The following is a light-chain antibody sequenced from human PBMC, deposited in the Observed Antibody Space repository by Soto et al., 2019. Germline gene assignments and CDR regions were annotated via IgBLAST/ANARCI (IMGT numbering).Light chain of an antibody. J-gene: IGKJ1*01. Sequence: DIQMTQSPSSLSASVGDRVTITCRASQGISNALAWYQQRPGKVPKLPMYAASTLQSGVPSRFSGSGSGTDFTLTISSLQPEDVATYYCQKYDSAPTFGQGTKVEIK. V-gene: IGKV1-27*01. CDR1: QGISNA. CDR2: AAS. CDR3: QKYDSAPT.